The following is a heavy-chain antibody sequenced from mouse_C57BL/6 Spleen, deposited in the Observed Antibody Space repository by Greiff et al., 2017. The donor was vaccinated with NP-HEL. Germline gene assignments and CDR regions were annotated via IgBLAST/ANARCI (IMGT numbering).Heavy chain of an antibody. CDR2: IHPNSGST. Sequence: VQLQQSGAELVKPGASVKLSCKASGYTFTSYWMHWVKQRPGQGLEWIGMIHPNSGSTNYNEKFKSKATLTVDKTSSTAYMQLSSLASEDSAVYYCARETTVVARGFDYWGQGTTLTVSS. V-gene: IGHV1-64*01. CDR3: ARETTVVARGFDY. CDR1: GYTFTSYW. J-gene: IGHJ2*01. D-gene: IGHD1-1*01.